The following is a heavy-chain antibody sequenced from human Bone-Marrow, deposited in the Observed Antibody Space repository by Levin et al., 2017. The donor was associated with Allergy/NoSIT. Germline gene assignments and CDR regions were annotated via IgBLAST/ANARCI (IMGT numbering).Heavy chain of an antibody. CDR1: GFAFGSYA. J-gene: IGHJ4*02. CDR2: ISGSGRGT. CDR3: AKSRGQKMVSRD. D-gene: IGHD2-8*01. Sequence: PGGSLRLSCTASGFAFGSYAMNWVRQAPGKGLEWVSTISGSGRGTFYTDSVKGRFIISRDNPNDRLYLQMNRLRAEDTAVYYCAKSRGQKMVSRDWGQGTLVTVSS. V-gene: IGHV3-23*01.